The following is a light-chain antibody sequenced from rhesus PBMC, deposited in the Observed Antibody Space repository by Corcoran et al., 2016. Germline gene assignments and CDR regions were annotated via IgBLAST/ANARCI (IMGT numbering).Light chain of an antibody. J-gene: IGKJ2*01. Sequence: DIQMTQSQSSLSASVGDKVTITCHASQGISSWLAWYQKKPGNAPKPLIYDASSLQSGVPSSVSGSGSGTDYTLTISSLQPEDCATYYCQQYDDLPHSVGQGTKVEIK. CDR3: QQYDDLPHS. V-gene: IGKV1-19*01. CDR1: QGISSW. CDR2: DAS.